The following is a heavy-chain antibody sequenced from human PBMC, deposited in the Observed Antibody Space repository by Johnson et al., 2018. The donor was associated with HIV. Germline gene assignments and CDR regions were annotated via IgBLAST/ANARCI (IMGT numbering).Heavy chain of an antibody. CDR2: ISYDGSNK. Sequence: QMLLVESGGGVVQPGRSLRLSCAASGFTFSSYGMHWVRQAPGKGLEWVAVISYDGSNKYYTDSVKGRFPISRDNSKNTLYLQMNSLRAEDTAVYYCAKGPLYYYDSRLGSGAFDIWGQGTMVTVSS. D-gene: IGHD3-22*01. V-gene: IGHV3-30*18. CDR1: GFTFSSYG. CDR3: AKGPLYYYDSRLGSGAFDI. J-gene: IGHJ3*02.